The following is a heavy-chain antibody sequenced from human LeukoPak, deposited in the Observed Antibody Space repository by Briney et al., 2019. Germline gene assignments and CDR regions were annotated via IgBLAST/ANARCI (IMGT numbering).Heavy chain of an antibody. J-gene: IGHJ5*02. CDR1: EYTFTNYD. CDR2: INPNSGNT. D-gene: IGHD3-16*01. V-gene: IGHV1-8*01. CDR3: ARSLGTYWGKDFLNWFDP. Sequence: ASVKVSCKASEYTFTNYDINWVRQATGQGLEWMGWINPNSGNTGYTQKFQGRVTMTRNTSLSTAYMKLTSLKSEDTAVYYCARSLGTYWGKDFLNWFDPWGQGTLVTVSS.